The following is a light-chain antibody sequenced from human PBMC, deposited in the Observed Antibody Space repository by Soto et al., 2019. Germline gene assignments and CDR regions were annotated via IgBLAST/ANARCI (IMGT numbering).Light chain of an antibody. CDR2: EVR. V-gene: IGLV2-14*01. J-gene: IGLJ2*01. CDR3: SSFSSRNTLV. CDR1: SRDVGAYNL. Sequence: QSVLTQPGSVYGSPGQSITISCSGTSRDVGAYNLVSWYQQRPGKAPNLLIYEVRNRPSGLSYRFSGSKSGNTASLTISSLLPEDEADYFCSSFSSRNTLVFGGGTKLTVL.